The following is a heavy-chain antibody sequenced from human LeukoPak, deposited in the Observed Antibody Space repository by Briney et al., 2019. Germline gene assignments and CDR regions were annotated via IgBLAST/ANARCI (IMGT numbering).Heavy chain of an antibody. V-gene: IGHV1-69*13. CDR3: ASSRGYSYGPGGGMDV. J-gene: IGHJ6*02. CDR1: GYTFTGYY. CDR2: IIPIFGTA. D-gene: IGHD5-18*01. Sequence: SAKVSCKASGYTFTGYYMHWVRQAPGQGLEWMGGIIPIFGTANYAQKFQGRVTITADESTSTAYMELSSLRSEDTAVYYCASSRGYSYGPGGGMDVWGQGTTVTVSS.